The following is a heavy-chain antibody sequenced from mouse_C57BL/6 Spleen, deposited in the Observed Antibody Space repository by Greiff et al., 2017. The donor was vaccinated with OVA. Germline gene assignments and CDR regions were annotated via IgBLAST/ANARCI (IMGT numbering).Heavy chain of an antibody. D-gene: IGHD2-2*01. CDR3: ARTAGLRDYFDY. Sequence: QVQLQQSGAELARPGASVKLSCKASGYTFTSYGISWVKQRTGQGLEWIGEIYPRSGNTYSNEKFKGKATLTADKSSSTAYMELRSLTSEDSAVYFCARTAGLRDYFDYWGQGTTLTVSS. J-gene: IGHJ2*01. CDR1: GYTFTSYG. V-gene: IGHV1-81*01. CDR2: IYPRSGNT.